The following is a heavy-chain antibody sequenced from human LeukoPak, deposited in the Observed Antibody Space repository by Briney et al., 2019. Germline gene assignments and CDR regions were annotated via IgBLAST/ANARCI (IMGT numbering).Heavy chain of an antibody. J-gene: IGHJ4*02. CDR1: GGSISSYY. V-gene: IGHV4-59*01. Sequence: SETLSLTCTVSGGSISSYYWSWIRQPPGKGLEWIGYIYYSGSTNYNPSLKSRVTISVDTSKNQFSLKLSSVTAADAAVYYCATYDRLNFDYWGQGTLVTVSS. CDR3: ATYDRLNFDY. CDR2: IYYSGST. D-gene: IGHD3-22*01.